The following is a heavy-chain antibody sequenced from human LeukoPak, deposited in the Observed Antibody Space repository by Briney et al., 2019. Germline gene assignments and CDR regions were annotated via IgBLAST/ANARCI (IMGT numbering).Heavy chain of an antibody. Sequence: PGGSLRLSCAASGLTFSNYWMDWVRQAPGRGLEWVANIKQDGSEKNYVDSVKGRFIISRDNAKNSLYLQMNTLRADDTAVYYCARAGVSYDSSGYYDYWGQGTLVTVSS. D-gene: IGHD3-22*01. CDR1: GLTFSNYW. J-gene: IGHJ4*02. CDR3: ARAGVSYDSSGYYDY. CDR2: IKQDGSEK. V-gene: IGHV3-7*03.